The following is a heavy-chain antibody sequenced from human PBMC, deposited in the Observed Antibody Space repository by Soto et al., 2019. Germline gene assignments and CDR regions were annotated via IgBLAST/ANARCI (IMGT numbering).Heavy chain of an antibody. Sequence: EVQLVESGGGLVQPGGSLRLSCAASGFNFSSYDMHWVRQGTGKGLEWVSIIGTAGDTYYPGSVKGRFTISRENDKNTLYLQMNSLRAEDTAVYYCARDLGYCSSTSCQSYGMDVWGQGTTVTVSS. V-gene: IGHV3-13*01. J-gene: IGHJ6*02. CDR3: ARDLGYCSSTSCQSYGMDV. CDR1: GFNFSSYD. D-gene: IGHD2-2*01. CDR2: IGTAGDT.